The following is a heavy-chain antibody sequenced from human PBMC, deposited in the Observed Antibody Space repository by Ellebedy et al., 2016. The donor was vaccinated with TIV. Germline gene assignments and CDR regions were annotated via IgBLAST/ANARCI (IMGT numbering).Heavy chain of an antibody. CDR3: SRHGRSREGDRYDY. CDR2: LYFSGST. V-gene: IGHV4-39*01. Sequence: SETLSLXXSVSGGPISTTSYYWGCVRQPPGKGLEWIGCLYFSGSTYYNPALTSRVTISVDTSNKQFSLKVTSVTAADTPVYFCSRHGRSREGDRYDYWGQGSMVTVSS. D-gene: IGHD5-24*01. CDR1: GGPISTTSYY. J-gene: IGHJ4*02.